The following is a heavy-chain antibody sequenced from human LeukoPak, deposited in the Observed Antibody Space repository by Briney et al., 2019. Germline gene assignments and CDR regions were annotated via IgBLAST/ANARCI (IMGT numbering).Heavy chain of an antibody. V-gene: IGHV4-30-2*01. D-gene: IGHD3-22*01. J-gene: IGHJ2*01. CDR2: IYHSGST. Sequence: SETLSLTCAVSGGSISSGGYSWSWIRQPPGKGLEWIGYIYHSGSTYYNPSLKSRVTISVDRSKNQFSLKLSSVTAADTAVYYCARVRTYYYDSSGYNHYWYFDLWGRGTLVTVSS. CDR1: GGSISSGGYS. CDR3: ARVRTYYYDSSGYNHYWYFDL.